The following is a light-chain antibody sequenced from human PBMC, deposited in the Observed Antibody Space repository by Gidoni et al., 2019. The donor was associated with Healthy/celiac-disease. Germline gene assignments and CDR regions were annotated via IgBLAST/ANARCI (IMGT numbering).Light chain of an antibody. J-gene: IGKJ4*01. V-gene: IGKV1-12*01. CDR3: QQAHIFPFT. CDR1: QGISSW. Sequence: DIQMTQSPSSVSASVGDRVTITCRASQGISSWLAWYQQKPGKAPKLLVYAASSLQSGVPSRFGGSVSGTGFTLTISSLQPGDFATYYCQQAHIFPFTFGGGTKVEIK. CDR2: AAS.